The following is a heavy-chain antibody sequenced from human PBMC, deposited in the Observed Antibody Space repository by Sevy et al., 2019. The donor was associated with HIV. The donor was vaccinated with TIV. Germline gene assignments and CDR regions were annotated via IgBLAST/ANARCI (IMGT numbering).Heavy chain of an antibody. CDR3: AKDGAVAPSDY. D-gene: IGHD6-19*01. CDR1: GFPLRNYA. CDR2: ISGSGGST. V-gene: IGHV3-23*01. J-gene: IGHJ4*02. Sequence: GGSLRLSCAASGFPLRNYAMSWVRQAPGKGLEWVSSISGSGGSTYYADSVKGRFTISRDNFLNTLDLEMNSLRAEDTAVYYCAKDGAVAPSDYWGQGTLVTVSS.